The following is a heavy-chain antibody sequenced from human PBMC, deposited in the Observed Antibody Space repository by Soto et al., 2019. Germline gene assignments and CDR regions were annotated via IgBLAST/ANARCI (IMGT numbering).Heavy chain of an antibody. Sequence: QVQLVQSGAEVKKPGASVKVSCKASGYTFTSYGISWVRQAPGQGLEWMGWISAYNGNTNYAQKLQGRVTMTTDTATSTAYMELRRLRSDDTAVYYCARVTLVPAAIVDSGYGGAVGFDYWGQGTLVTVSS. CDR2: ISAYNGNT. J-gene: IGHJ4*02. CDR3: ARVTLVPAAIVDSGYGGAVGFDY. D-gene: IGHD2-2*01. V-gene: IGHV1-18*01. CDR1: GYTFTSYG.